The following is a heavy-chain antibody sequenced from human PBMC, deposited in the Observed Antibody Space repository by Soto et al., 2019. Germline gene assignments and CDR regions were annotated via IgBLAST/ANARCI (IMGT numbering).Heavy chain of an antibody. CDR3: ARHDIVVVVAANGWFDP. J-gene: IGHJ5*02. CDR2: ISSSGGTI. CDR1: GFTFSDYY. V-gene: IGHV3-11*01. D-gene: IGHD2-15*01. Sequence: QVQLVESGGGLVKPGGSLRLSCAASGFTFSDYYMSWIRQAPGKGLEWVSYISSSGGTIYYADSVKGRFTISRDNAKNSLYLQMNSLRAEDTAVYYCARHDIVVVVAANGWFDPWGQGTLVTVSS.